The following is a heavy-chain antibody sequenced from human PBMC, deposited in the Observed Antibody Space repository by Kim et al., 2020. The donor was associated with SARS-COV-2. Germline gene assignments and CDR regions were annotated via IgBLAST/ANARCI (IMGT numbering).Heavy chain of an antibody. J-gene: IGHJ5*01. CDR1: GYTFTSYA. V-gene: IGHV7-4-1*02. CDR2: INTNTGNP. CDR3: ASLRLGELSLGLYNWFDT. D-gene: IGHD3-16*02. Sequence: ASVKVSCKASGYTFTSYAMNWVRQAPGQGLEWMGWINTNTGNPTYAQGFTGRFVFSLDTSVSTAYLQISSLKAEDTAVYYCASLRLGELSLGLYNWFDTWGHGTLVTVSS.